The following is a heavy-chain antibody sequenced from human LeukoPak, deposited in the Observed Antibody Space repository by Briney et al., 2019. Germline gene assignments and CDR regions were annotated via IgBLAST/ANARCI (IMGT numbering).Heavy chain of an antibody. CDR1: GFTFSSYS. J-gene: IGHJ4*02. CDR3: AKGNTGYSSSWWEDY. V-gene: IGHV3-21*04. Sequence: GGSLRLSCAASGFTFSSYSMNWVRQAPGKGLEWVSSISSSSSYIYYADSVKGRFTISRDNSKNTLYLQMNSLRAEDTAVYYCAKGNTGYSSSWWEDYWGQGTLVTVSS. CDR2: ISSSSSYI. D-gene: IGHD6-13*01.